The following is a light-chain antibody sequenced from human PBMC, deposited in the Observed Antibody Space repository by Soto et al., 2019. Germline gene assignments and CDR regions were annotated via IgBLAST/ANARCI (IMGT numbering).Light chain of an antibody. Sequence: DIQLTHSPSLLSASIGDRVTITCRASHDISTFLAWYQQKPGKAPKLLIYEASTLQSGVPSRFSGSGSVTEFTLTISGLLPEDFAAYHCQQLYTLPFTFGQGTRL. V-gene: IGKV1-9*01. CDR2: EAS. J-gene: IGKJ5*01. CDR3: QQLYTLPFT. CDR1: HDISTF.